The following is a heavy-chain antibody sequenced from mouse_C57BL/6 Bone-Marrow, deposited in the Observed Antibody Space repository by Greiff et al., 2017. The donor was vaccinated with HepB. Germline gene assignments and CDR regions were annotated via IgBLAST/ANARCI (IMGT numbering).Heavy chain of an antibody. CDR3: ARSGYYGSRAWFAY. Sequence: EVQLQQSGPVLVKPGASVKMSCKASGYTFTDYYMNWVKQSHGKSLEWIGVINPYNGGTSYNQKFKGKATLTVDKSSSTAYMELNSLTSEDSAVYYCARSGYYGSRAWFAYWGQGTLVTVSA. CDR1: GYTFTDYY. D-gene: IGHD1-1*01. CDR2: INPYNGGT. V-gene: IGHV1-19*01. J-gene: IGHJ3*01.